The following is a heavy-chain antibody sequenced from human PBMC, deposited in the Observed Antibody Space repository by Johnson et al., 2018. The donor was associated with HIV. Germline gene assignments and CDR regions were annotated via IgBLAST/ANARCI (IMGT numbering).Heavy chain of an antibody. V-gene: IGHV3-7*01. CDR2: INVDGSQM. CDR3: ARERGYSSVLWKLSEAAFDV. CDR1: GFTFSSYW. D-gene: IGHD6-19*01. Sequence: VQLVESGGGLVQPGGSLRLSCAASGFTFSSYWMHWVRQAPGKGLEWVANINVDGSQMYYLDSLRGRFTISRDNAKNSLYLQMDGPRADDTAVYYCARERGYSSVLWKLSEAAFDVWGRGTMVTVSS. J-gene: IGHJ3*01.